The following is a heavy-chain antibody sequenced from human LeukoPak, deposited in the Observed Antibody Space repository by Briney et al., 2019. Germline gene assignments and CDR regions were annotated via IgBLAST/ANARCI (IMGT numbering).Heavy chain of an antibody. D-gene: IGHD3-10*01. J-gene: IGHJ6*02. Sequence: GRSLRLSCAASGFTFSRTSTHWVRQSPGKGLEWVAVISFDGGTKYYADSVKGRLTVSRDNSKKALYLQMNSLRTEDTAVYFCARGLTAIRGIEYSYYGMDVWGQGTTVTVSS. CDR3: ARGLTAIRGIEYSYYGMDV. V-gene: IGHV3-30-3*01. CDR2: ISFDGGTK. CDR1: GFTFSRTS.